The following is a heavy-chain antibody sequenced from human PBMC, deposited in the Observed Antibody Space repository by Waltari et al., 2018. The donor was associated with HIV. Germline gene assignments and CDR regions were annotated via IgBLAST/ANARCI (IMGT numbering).Heavy chain of an antibody. CDR3: AIVFGS. CDR2: IIPFFGKA. CDR1: GGNSSSTA. J-gene: IGHJ4*02. D-gene: IGHD3-3*01. V-gene: IGHV1-69*01. Sequence: QVQLVQSGPEVKKPESSVKVSCKASGGNSSSTAISWVRQAPGQGLEWMGGIIPFFGKAMYAQKFQDRVTITADESTRTTYMHLNSLRSEDTAVYYCAIVFGSWGQGTLVTVSS.